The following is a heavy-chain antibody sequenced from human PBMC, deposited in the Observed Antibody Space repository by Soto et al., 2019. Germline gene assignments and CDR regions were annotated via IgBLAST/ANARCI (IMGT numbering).Heavy chain of an antibody. CDR2: ISGYNGNT. V-gene: IGHV1-18*01. CDR1: GYSFTTYG. J-gene: IGHJ6*02. Sequence: QVQLVQSGGEVKKPGASVKVSCKTSGYSFTTYGISWVRQAPGQGLEWMGWISGYNGNTHYAQKFQGRVSMTTDTSTSTASMDLRSLRSDDTAVYYCASEGPAPYYYYGMDVWGQGTTVTVSS. CDR3: ASEGPAPYYYYGMDV.